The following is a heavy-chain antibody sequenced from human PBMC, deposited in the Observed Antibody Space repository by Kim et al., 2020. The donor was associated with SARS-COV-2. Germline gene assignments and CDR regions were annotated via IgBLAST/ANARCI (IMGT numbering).Heavy chain of an antibody. CDR2: IYTSGST. CDR3: ARGRYCSGGSCDPLGAYYYYYSMDV. CDR1: GGSISSGSYY. J-gene: IGHJ6*02. D-gene: IGHD2-15*01. Sequence: SETLSLTCTVSGGSISSGSYYWSWIRQPAGKGLEWIGRIYTSGSTNYNPSLKSRVTISVDTSKNQFSLKLSSVTAADTAVYYCARGRYCSGGSCDPLGAYYYYYSMDVWGQGTTVTVSS. V-gene: IGHV4-61*02.